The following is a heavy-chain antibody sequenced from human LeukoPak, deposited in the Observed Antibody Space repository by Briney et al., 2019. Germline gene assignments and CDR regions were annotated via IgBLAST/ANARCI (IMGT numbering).Heavy chain of an antibody. CDR3: VSFYETY. Sequence: LSGGSLRLSCAASGNYWMHWVRQAPGKGLVWVSHINGDGSWTTYVDSVKGRFTISKDNAKNTVYLQMNNLRAEDTAVYYCVSFYETYWGRGTLVTVSS. CDR1: GNYW. CDR2: INGDGSWT. D-gene: IGHD2-2*01. V-gene: IGHV3-74*01. J-gene: IGHJ4*02.